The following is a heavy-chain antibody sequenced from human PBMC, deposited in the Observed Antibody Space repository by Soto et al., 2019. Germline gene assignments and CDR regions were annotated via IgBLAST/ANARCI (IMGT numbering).Heavy chain of an antibody. D-gene: IGHD2-2*01. CDR1: GGTFSSYA. Sequence: GASVKVSCKASGGTFSSYAISWVRQAPGQGLEWMGGIIPIFGTANYAQKFQGRVTITADESTSTAYMELSSLRSEDTAVYYCAIGGVPAAMLYYYYGMDVWGQGTTVTVSS. V-gene: IGHV1-69*13. CDR2: IIPIFGTA. CDR3: AIGGVPAAMLYYYYGMDV. J-gene: IGHJ6*02.